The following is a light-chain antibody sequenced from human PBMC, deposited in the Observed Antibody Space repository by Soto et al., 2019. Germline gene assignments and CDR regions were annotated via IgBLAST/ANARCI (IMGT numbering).Light chain of an antibody. J-gene: IGLJ1*01. CDR1: RTDVDGHDY. V-gene: IGLV2-14*03. CDR3: GSYTASAPLYV. CDR2: DVH. Sequence: QSVLTQPASVSGSPGQSSTISCTGTRTDVDGHDYVSWYQQHPGQAPKLIIFDVHNRPSGVSSRFSGSVSGDTASLTIAGLQAEDDGDYYCGSYTASAPLYVVGTGTKLTGL.